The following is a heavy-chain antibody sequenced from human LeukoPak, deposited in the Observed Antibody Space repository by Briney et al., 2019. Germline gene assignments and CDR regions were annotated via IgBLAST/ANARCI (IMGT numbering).Heavy chain of an antibody. Sequence: SETLSLTCTVSGGSISSGSYYWSWIRQPAGKGLEWIGRIYTSGSTNYNPSLKSRVTISVDTSKNQFPLKLSSVTAADTAVYYCARYPTYDSSGRHYWGQGTLVTVSS. CDR3: ARYPTYDSSGRHY. CDR1: GGSISSGSYY. V-gene: IGHV4-61*02. J-gene: IGHJ4*02. CDR2: IYTSGST. D-gene: IGHD3-22*01.